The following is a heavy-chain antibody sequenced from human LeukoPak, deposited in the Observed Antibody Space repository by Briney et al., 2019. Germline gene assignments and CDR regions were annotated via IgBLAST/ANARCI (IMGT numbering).Heavy chain of an antibody. D-gene: IGHD6-13*01. CDR1: GFAFSSYA. V-gene: IGHV3-23*01. Sequence: PGGSLRLSCAASGFAFSSYAMSWVRQAPGKGLGWVSGISSSGGSTDYADSVKGRFAISRDNSKNTLYLQMNSLTVEDTAVYYCAKLKGRAAMPAGSGYWGQGTLLTVSS. J-gene: IGHJ4*02. CDR3: AKLKGRAAMPAGSGY. CDR2: ISSSGGST.